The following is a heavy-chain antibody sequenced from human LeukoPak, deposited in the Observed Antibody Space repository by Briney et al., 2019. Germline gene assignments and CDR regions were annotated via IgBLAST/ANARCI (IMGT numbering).Heavy chain of an antibody. CDR2: LSGSGGST. CDR3: AKDLTIFGVVLIVLEDDY. V-gene: IGHV3-23*01. Sequence: PGGSLRLSCAASGFTFSSYAVSWVRQAPGKGLEWVSTLSGSGGSTYYADSVKGRFTISRDNSKNTLYLQMNSLRAEDTAVYYCAKDLTIFGVVLIVLEDDYWGQGTLVTVSS. CDR1: GFTFSSYA. J-gene: IGHJ4*02. D-gene: IGHD3-3*01.